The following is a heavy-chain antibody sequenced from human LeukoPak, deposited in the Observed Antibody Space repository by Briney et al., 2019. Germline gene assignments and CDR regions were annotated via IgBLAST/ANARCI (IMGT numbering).Heavy chain of an antibody. V-gene: IGHV3-30-3*01. CDR2: ISYDGSNK. D-gene: IGHD2-2*02. J-gene: IGHJ4*02. CDR3: ARGSVVVPAAIRPFDY. Sequence: GGSLRLSCAASGFTFSSYAMHWVRQAPGKGLEWVAVISYDGSNKYYADSVKGRFTISRDNSKNTLYLQMNSLRAEDTAVYYCARGSVVVPAAIRPFDYWGQGTLVTVSS. CDR1: GFTFSSYA.